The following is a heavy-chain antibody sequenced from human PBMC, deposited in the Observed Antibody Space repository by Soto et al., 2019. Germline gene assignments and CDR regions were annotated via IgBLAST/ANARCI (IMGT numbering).Heavy chain of an antibody. J-gene: IGHJ5*02. CDR3: ARPKTIGAAAGKGWFDP. D-gene: IGHD6-13*01. Sequence: SETLSLTCTVSGGSFSPNYWSWIRQSPGKGLEWIGSIFYPGSTYYSPSLKGRLIISVDPSKNQFSLKLTSVTAADTAMYYCARPKTIGAAAGKGWFDPWGQGTLVTVSS. CDR1: GGSFSPNY. CDR2: IFYPGST. V-gene: IGHV4-59*05.